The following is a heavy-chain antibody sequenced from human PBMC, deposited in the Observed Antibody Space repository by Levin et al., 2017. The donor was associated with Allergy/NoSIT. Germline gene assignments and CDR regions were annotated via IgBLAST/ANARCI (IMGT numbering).Heavy chain of an antibody. CDR2: ISYDGSNK. J-gene: IGHJ4*02. CDR1: GFTFSSYG. V-gene: IGHV3-30*18. Sequence: GGSLRLSCAASGFTFSSYGMHWVRQAPGKGLEWVAVISYDGSNKYYADSVKGRFTISRDNSKNTLYLQMNSLRAEDTAVYYCAKDSGSYYLSSYWGQGTLVTVSS. CDR3: AKDSGSYYLSSY. D-gene: IGHD1-26*01.